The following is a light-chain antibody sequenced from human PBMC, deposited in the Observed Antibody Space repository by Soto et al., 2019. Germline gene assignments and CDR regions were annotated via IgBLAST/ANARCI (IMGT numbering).Light chain of an antibody. Sequence: DIQMTQSPSTLSGSVGDRVTITCRASQTISSWLAWYQQKPGKAPKLLIYKASTLKSGVPSRVSGSGSWTEFTLTISSLQPDDFATYYCQHYNSYSEAFGQGTKVEIK. V-gene: IGKV1-5*03. CDR3: QHYNSYSEA. J-gene: IGKJ1*01. CDR1: QTISSW. CDR2: KAS.